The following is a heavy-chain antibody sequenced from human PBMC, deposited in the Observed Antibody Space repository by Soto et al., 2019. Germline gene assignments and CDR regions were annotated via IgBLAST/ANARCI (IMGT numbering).Heavy chain of an antibody. CDR3: ARADCSGGSCYYRNWFDP. D-gene: IGHD2-15*01. J-gene: IGHJ5*02. CDR2: IIPIFGTA. CDR1: GGTFSSYA. Sequence: SVKVSCKASGGTFSSYAISWVRQAPGQGLEWMGGIIPIFGTANYAQKFQGRVTITADKSTSTAYMELSSLRSEDTAVYYCARADCSGGSCYYRNWFDPWGQGTLVTVSS. V-gene: IGHV1-69*06.